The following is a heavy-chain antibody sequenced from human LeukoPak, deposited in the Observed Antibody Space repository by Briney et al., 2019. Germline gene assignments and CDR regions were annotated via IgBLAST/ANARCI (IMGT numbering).Heavy chain of an antibody. CDR3: ARDGKWFGTYYYCLDV. J-gene: IGHJ6*04. CDR1: TGSINDYY. CDR2: IYSSGGT. D-gene: IGHD3-10*01. Sequence: SETLSLTCTVSTGSINDYYWSWVRQPAGKGLEWLGRIYSSGGTTYNPSLKSRITMSVDTSKNQFSLKMTSVTAADTAVYYCARDGKWFGTYYYCLDVWGKGTTVTVSS. V-gene: IGHV4-4*07.